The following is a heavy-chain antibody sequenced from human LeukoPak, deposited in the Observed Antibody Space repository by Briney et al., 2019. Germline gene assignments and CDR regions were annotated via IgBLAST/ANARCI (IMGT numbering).Heavy chain of an antibody. D-gene: IGHD1-26*01. CDR1: GGSISSYY. CDR2: IYTSGST. V-gene: IGHV4-4*07. CDR3: ARENSGSYREFDY. Sequence: SETLSLTCTVSGGSISSYYWSWIRQPAGKGLEWIGCIYTSGSTNYNASLKSRVSMSVDTSKSQFSLKLSSVTAADTAVFYCARENSGSYREFDYWGQGTLVTVSS. J-gene: IGHJ4*02.